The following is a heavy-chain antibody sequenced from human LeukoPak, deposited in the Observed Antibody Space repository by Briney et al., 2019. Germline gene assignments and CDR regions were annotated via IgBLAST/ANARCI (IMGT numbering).Heavy chain of an antibody. D-gene: IGHD3-22*01. CDR1: GFTFSSYA. CDR2: IGSSGKIK. CDR3: ASGSSYDSSGYCFDY. V-gene: IGHV3-48*03. Sequence: GESLRLSCTASGFTFSSYAMDWVRQAPGKGLEWISYIGSSGKIKYFADSVKGRFTISRDNAKNSLFLQMNSLRAEDTAVYYCASGSSYDSSGYCFDYWGQGTLVTVSS. J-gene: IGHJ4*02.